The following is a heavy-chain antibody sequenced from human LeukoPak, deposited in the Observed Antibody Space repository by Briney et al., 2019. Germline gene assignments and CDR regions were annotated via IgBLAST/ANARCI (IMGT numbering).Heavy chain of an antibody. CDR1: GFTFSSYW. J-gene: IGHJ4*02. V-gene: IGHV3-74*01. D-gene: IGHD6-19*01. Sequence: PGGSLRLSCAASGFTFSSYWMHWVRQAPGKGLVWVSRISTDGSSAIYADSVKGRFTISRDNAKNTLYLQMNSLRAEDTAVYYCAREGSGVAGHFDYWGQGTLVTVSS. CDR2: ISTDGSSA. CDR3: AREGSGVAGHFDY.